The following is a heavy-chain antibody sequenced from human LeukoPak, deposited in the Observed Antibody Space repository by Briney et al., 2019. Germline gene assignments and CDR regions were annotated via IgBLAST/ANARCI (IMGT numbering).Heavy chain of an antibody. J-gene: IGHJ3*01. CDR2: IYYSGST. CDR1: GGSISSHY. D-gene: IGHD3-16*01. Sequence: PSETLSLTCTVSGGSISSHYWSWIRQPPGKGLEWIGYIYYSGSTNYNPSLKSRVTISVDTSKNQFSLKLSSVTAADAAVYYGERDRPGGDGEPDAFDFWGQGTMVTVSS. CDR3: ERDRPGGDGEPDAFDF. V-gene: IGHV4-59*11.